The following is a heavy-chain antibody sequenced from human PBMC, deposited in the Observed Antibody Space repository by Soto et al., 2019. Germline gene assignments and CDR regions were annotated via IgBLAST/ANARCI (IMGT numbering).Heavy chain of an antibody. D-gene: IGHD3-16*01. CDR1: GYSFTSYW. CDR2: TYPGDSDT. CDR3: ARREVPNRLGMDV. J-gene: IGHJ6*02. V-gene: IGHV5-51*01. Sequence: PGESLKSYCRGSGYSFTSYWIGWVRQMPGKGLEWMGITYPGDSDTRYSPSFQGQVTISADKSISTAYLQWSSLKASDTAMYYCARREVPNRLGMDVWGQGTTVTVSS.